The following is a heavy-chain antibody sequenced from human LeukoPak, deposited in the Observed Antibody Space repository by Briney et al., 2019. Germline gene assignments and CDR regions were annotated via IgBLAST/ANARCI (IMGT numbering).Heavy chain of an antibody. V-gene: IGHV4-38-2*02. Sequence: SETLSLTCTVSGYSISSGYYWGWIRQPPGKGLEWIGSIYHSGSTYYNPSLKSRVTISVDTSKNQFSLKLSSVTAADTAVYYCARDYSWVAAAGTFDYWGQGTLVTVSS. CDR2: IYHSGST. CDR3: ARDYSWVAAAGTFDY. J-gene: IGHJ4*02. D-gene: IGHD6-13*01. CDR1: GYSISSGYY.